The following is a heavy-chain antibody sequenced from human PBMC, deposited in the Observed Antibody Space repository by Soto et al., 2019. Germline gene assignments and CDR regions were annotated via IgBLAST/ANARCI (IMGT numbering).Heavy chain of an antibody. CDR1: GLTFSDYG. J-gene: IGHJ4*02. CDR3: ERHRDPLTTVSEIKF. CDR2: IWYDGSNK. D-gene: IGHD4-4*01. V-gene: IGHV3-33*01. Sequence: SLRVSFSASGLTFSDYGMHWVRQAPGKGLEWVALIWYDGSNKFYSDSVKGRFTISRDISKNTVSLQMNSLGAEDTAVYYCERHRDPLTTVSEIKFWGQGTLVTVSS.